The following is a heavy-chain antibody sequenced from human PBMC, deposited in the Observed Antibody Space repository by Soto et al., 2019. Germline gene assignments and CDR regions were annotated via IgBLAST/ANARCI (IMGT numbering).Heavy chain of an antibody. CDR2: INPSGGST. Sequence: GASVKVSCKASGYTFTSYYMHWVRQAPGQGLEWMGIINPSGGSTSYAQKFQGRVTMTRDTSTSTVYMELSSLRSEDTAVYYCARVVNTAMVLNYYYYYGMDVWGQGTTVTVSS. D-gene: IGHD5-18*01. CDR3: ARVVNTAMVLNYYYYYGMDV. J-gene: IGHJ6*02. CDR1: GYTFTSYY. V-gene: IGHV1-46*01.